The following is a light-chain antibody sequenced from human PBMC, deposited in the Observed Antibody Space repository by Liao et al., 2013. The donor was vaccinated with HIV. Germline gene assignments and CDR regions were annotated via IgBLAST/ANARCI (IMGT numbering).Light chain of an antibody. CDR1: NIGSKS. Sequence: SYVLTQPPSVSVAPGKTARITCGGNNIGSKSVHWYQHQPGQAPALVIFYDSDRPSGIPERFSGSNSGNTATLIISRVEAGDEADYYCQVWDSSSDHSYVFGTGTKVTVL. CDR3: QVWDSSSDHSYV. CDR2: YDS. J-gene: IGLJ1*01. V-gene: IGLV3-21*01.